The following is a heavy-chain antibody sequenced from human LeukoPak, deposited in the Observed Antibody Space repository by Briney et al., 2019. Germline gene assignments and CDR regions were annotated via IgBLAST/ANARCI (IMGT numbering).Heavy chain of an antibody. CDR1: GGSISSSSYY. Sequence: SETLSLTCTVSGGSISSSSYYWGWIRQPPGKGLEWIGSIYYSGSTYYNPSLKSRVTISVDTSKNQFSLKLSSVTAADTAVYYCARVGYSSGWYENFDYWGQGTLVTVSS. D-gene: IGHD6-19*01. CDR3: ARVGYSSGWYENFDY. V-gene: IGHV4-39*07. J-gene: IGHJ4*02. CDR2: IYYSGST.